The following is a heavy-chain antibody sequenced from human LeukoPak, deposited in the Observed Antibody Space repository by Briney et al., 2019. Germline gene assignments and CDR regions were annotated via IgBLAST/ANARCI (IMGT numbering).Heavy chain of an antibody. Sequence: GESLKISCRGSGYSFTSYWIGWVRQMPGKGLEWMGIIYPGDSDTRYSPSFQGQVTVSADKSISTAYLQWSSLKAPDTAMYYCARFIAVATLDYWGQGTLVTVSS. V-gene: IGHV5-51*01. CDR3: ARFIAVATLDY. CDR2: IYPGDSDT. CDR1: GYSFTSYW. D-gene: IGHD6-19*01. J-gene: IGHJ4*02.